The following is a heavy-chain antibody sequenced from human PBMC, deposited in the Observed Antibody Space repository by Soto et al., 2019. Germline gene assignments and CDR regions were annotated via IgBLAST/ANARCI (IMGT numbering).Heavy chain of an antibody. Sequence: QVQLQESGPGLVKPSQTLSLTCTVSGGSISSGDYYWSWIRQPPGKGLEWIGYIYYSGSTYYNPSLKSRVTISVDTSKNQFSLKLSSVTAADTAVYYCARGAGYYGDTREHYGMDVWGQGTTVTVSS. CDR2: IYYSGST. CDR1: GGSISSGDYY. J-gene: IGHJ6*02. V-gene: IGHV4-30-4*01. CDR3: ARGAGYYGDTREHYGMDV. D-gene: IGHD4-17*01.